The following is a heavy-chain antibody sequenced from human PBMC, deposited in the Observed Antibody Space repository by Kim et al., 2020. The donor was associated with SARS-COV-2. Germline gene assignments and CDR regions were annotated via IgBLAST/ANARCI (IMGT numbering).Heavy chain of an antibody. Sequence: ASVKVSCKASGYTFTGYYMHWVRQSPGQGLEWMVRINPNSGGTNYAQKFQGRVTMPRDTSISTAYMELSRLRSDDTAVYYCARETPLLYSSSSDYYYGMDVWGQGTTVTVSS. D-gene: IGHD6-6*01. CDR3: ARETPLLYSSSSDYYYGMDV. CDR1: GYTFTGYY. J-gene: IGHJ6*02. CDR2: INPNSGGT. V-gene: IGHV1-2*06.